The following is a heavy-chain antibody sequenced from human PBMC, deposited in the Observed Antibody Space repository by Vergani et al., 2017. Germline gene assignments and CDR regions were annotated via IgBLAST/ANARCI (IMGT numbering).Heavy chain of an antibody. V-gene: IGHV4-4*07. CDR2: VSVSGST. CDR3: ARGTPIIDY. CDR1: DYSISSNYY. D-gene: IGHD5-24*01. J-gene: IGHJ4*02. Sequence: QVQLQESGPGLVKPSETLSLTCNVSDYSISSNYYWSWIRQAAGKGLEWIGRVSVSGSTDSNASLRSRVTMSIDTATNQFSLKLTSVTAADTAIYYCARGTPIIDYWGQGSLVTVSS.